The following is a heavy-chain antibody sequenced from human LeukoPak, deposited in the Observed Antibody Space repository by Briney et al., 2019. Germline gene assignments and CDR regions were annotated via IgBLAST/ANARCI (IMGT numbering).Heavy chain of an antibody. J-gene: IGHJ4*02. D-gene: IGHD2-21*02. CDR3: ARVGGDSYYFDY. Sequence: GGSLRLSCAASGFTFSSYEMNWVRQAPGKGLEWVSYISSSGSTIYYADSVKGRFTISRDNAKNSLYLQMNSLRAEDTAVYYCARVGGDSYYFDYWGQGTLVTVSS. CDR1: GFTFSSYE. V-gene: IGHV3-48*03. CDR2: ISSSGSTI.